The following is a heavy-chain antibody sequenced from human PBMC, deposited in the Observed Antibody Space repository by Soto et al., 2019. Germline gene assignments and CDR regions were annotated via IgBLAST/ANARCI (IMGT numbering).Heavy chain of an antibody. V-gene: IGHV4-30-4*01. Sequence: SETLSLTCTVSGGSISSGDYYWSWIRQPPGKGLECIGYIYYSGSTYYNPSLKSRVTISVDTSKNQFSLKLSSVTAADTAVYYCAREQRYCXRTSRHNYSGQGTLVTVSS. J-gene: IGHJ4*02. D-gene: IGHD2-2*02. CDR2: IYYSGST. CDR3: AREQRYCXRTSRHNY. CDR1: GGSISSGDYY.